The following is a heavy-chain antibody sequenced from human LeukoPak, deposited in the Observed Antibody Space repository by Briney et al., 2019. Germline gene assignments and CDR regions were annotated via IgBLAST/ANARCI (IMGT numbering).Heavy chain of an antibody. CDR3: LPDWFDP. CDR2: IFNDGSNK. CDR1: GFIFSNYA. Sequence: GRSLRLSCTASGFIFSNYAMHWVRQAPGKGLEWVAVIFNDGSNKYYADSVKGRFTISRDNSKNTLYLQMNSLRTEDTAVYYCLPDWFDPWGQGTLVTVSS. V-gene: IGHV3-30*04. J-gene: IGHJ5*02.